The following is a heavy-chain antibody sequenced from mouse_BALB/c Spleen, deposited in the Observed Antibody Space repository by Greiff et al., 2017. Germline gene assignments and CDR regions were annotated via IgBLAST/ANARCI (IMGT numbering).Heavy chain of an antibody. J-gene: IGHJ4*01. CDR1: GFTFSSYA. CDR2: ISSGGSYT. CDR3: ARDYGKLYAMDY. V-gene: IGHV5-9-4*01. D-gene: IGHD2-1*01. Sequence: DVMLVESGGGLVKPGGSLKLSCAASGFTFSSYAMSWVRQSPEKRLEWVAEISSGGSYTYYPDTVTGRFTISRDNAKNTLYLEMSSLRSEDTAMYYCARDYGKLYAMDYWGQGTSVSVSS.